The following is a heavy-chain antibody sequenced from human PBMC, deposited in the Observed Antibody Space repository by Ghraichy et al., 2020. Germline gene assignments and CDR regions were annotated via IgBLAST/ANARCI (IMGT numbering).Heavy chain of an antibody. CDR1: GFAFNGFA. CDR2: ISGSGGST. CDR3: ARDTGMNWFFDL. V-gene: IGHV3-23*01. D-gene: IGHD3-10*01. Sequence: GESLNISCAASGFAFNGFAMTWVRQAPGKGLEWISAISGSGGSTYYADSVKGRFTISRDNSKSQLYLQMSYLRAEDTAVYYCARDTGMNWFFDLWGRGTLVTVSS. J-gene: IGHJ2*01.